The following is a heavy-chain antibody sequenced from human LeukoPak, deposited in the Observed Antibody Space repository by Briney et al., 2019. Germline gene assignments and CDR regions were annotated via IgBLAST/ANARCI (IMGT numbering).Heavy chain of an antibody. CDR2: IDPSDSYT. D-gene: IGHD3-10*01. J-gene: IGHJ4*02. CDR1: GYSFTSYW. Sequence: GESLKISCKGSGYSFTSYWISWVRQMPGKGLEWMGRIDPSDSYTNYSPSFQGHVTISADKSISTAYLQWSSLKASDTAMYYCARHYYGSRSYCSYWGQGTLLTVSS. CDR3: ARHYYGSRSYCSY. V-gene: IGHV5-10-1*01.